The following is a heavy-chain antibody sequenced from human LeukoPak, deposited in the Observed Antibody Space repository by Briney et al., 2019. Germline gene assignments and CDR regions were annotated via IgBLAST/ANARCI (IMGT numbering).Heavy chain of an antibody. J-gene: IGHJ5*02. Sequence: SETLSLTCAVSGDSISSGNWWIWVRQPPGKGLEWIGEIHHSGSTYYNPSLKSRITMSVDTSKNRFYLKLSSVTAADTAVYYCASPEGGSSSLYNWFDPWGQGTLVTVSS. CDR3: ASPEGGSSSLYNWFDP. D-gene: IGHD6-6*01. V-gene: IGHV4-55*01. CDR2: IHHSGST. CDR1: GDSISSGNW.